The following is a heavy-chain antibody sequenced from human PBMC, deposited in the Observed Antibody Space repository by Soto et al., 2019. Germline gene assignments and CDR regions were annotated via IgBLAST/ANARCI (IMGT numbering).Heavy chain of an antibody. D-gene: IGHD2-2*01. Sequence: QVQLQQWGAGLLKPSETLSLTCAVYGGSFSGYYWSWIRQPPGKGLEWIGEINHSGSTNYNPSLKSRVTISVDTSKIQFSLKLSSVTAADTAVYYCARAPGFCSSTSCSLYYYYGMDVWGQGTTVTVSS. V-gene: IGHV4-34*01. J-gene: IGHJ6*02. CDR1: GGSFSGYY. CDR3: ARAPGFCSSTSCSLYYYYGMDV. CDR2: INHSGST.